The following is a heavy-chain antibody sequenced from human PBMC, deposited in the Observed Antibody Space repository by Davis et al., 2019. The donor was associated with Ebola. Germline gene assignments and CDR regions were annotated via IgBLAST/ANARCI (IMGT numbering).Heavy chain of an antibody. V-gene: IGHV3-30-3*02. CDR3: AKQGPNYSNYYYYGMDV. Sequence: GESLKISCAASGFTFSTYAMHWVRQAPGKGLEWVAFISYDGSNKYYADSVKGRFTISRDNSKNTLYLQMNSLRAEDTAVYYCAKQGPNYSNYYYYGMDVWGQGTTVTVSS. J-gene: IGHJ6*02. D-gene: IGHD4-11*01. CDR2: ISYDGSNK. CDR1: GFTFSTYA.